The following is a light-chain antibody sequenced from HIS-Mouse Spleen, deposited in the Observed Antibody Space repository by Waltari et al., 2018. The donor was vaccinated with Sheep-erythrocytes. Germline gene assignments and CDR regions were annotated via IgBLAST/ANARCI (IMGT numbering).Light chain of an antibody. CDR1: SSDVGGSDY. J-gene: IGLJ1*01. CDR3: CSYAGSYNHV. Sequence: QSALTPPRSVSGSPGQSVTISCTGTSSDVGGSDYFSCYQQHPGKAPKLMIYDVSKRPSGVPDRFSGSKSGNTASLTISGLQAEDEADYYCCSYAGSYNHVFATGTKVTVL. CDR2: DVS. V-gene: IGLV2-11*01.